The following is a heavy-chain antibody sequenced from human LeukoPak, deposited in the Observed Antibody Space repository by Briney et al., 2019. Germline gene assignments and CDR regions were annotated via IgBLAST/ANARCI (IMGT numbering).Heavy chain of an antibody. J-gene: IGHJ4*02. D-gene: IGHD4-23*01. V-gene: IGHV4-31*03. Sequence: SQTLSLTCTVSGDSINIHHHFWGWIRQHPGKGLEWIGYVNYIGSTFYNPSLKSRVTISLDTSKNQISLNLTAVTAADTAVYYCAREGGNFDFDSWGQGSLVTVSS. CDR2: VNYIGST. CDR3: AREGGNFDFDS. CDR1: GDSINIHHHF.